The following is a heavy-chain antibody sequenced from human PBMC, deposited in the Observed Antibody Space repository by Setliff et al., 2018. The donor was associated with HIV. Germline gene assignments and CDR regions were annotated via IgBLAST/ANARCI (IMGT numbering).Heavy chain of an antibody. D-gene: IGHD3-10*01. CDR1: GYTFSTYG. CDR3: ARVQGINITLARGASAGLDV. CDR2: IRADNGHT. Sequence: GASVKVSCKASGYTFSTYGLTWVRQAPGQGLEWMGWIRADNGHTDYAQKFQGRVTMTPDTSTSTAYMEMRTLRSDDTAVYYCARVQGINITLARGASAGLDVWGKGTTVTVS. V-gene: IGHV1-18*01. J-gene: IGHJ6*03.